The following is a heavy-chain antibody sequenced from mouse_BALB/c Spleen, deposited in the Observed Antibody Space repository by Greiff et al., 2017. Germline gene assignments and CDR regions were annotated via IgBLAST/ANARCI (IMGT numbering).Heavy chain of an antibody. D-gene: IGHD1-1*02. V-gene: IGHV5-6*01. CDR2: ISSGGSYT. Sequence: EVQLVESGGDLVKPGGSLKLSCAASGFTFSSYGMSWVRQTPDKRLEWVATISSGGSYTYYPDSVKGRFTISRDNAKNTLYLQMSSLKSEDTAMYYCARQEVDGDYAMDYWGQGTSVTVSS. CDR3: ARQEVDGDYAMDY. CDR1: GFTFSSYG. J-gene: IGHJ4*01.